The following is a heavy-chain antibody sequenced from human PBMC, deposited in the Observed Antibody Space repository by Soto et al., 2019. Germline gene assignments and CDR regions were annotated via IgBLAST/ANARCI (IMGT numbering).Heavy chain of an antibody. CDR1: GFTFSSYA. J-gene: IGHJ4*02. Sequence: EVQLLESGGGLVQPGGSLRLSCAASGFTFSSYAMAWVRQAPGTGLEWVSGIDGSGGDTSFADSVKGRFSISRDHSKKMLYLHMNSLRAEDTARYYCAKEMVAAAYVETSPFDFWGQGTLVTVSS. V-gene: IGHV3-23*01. CDR2: IDGSGGDT. D-gene: IGHD2-15*01. CDR3: AKEMVAAAYVETSPFDF.